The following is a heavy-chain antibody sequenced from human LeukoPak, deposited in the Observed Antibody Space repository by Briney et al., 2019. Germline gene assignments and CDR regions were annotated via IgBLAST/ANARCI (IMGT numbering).Heavy chain of an antibody. CDR1: GYSFTSYW. CDR2: ISPGDSYI. V-gene: IGHV5-51*01. J-gene: IGHJ4*02. CDR3: ARGGRGYCGTTSCYVDY. D-gene: IGHD2-2*01. Sequence: GESLKISCKGSGYSFTSYWIAWVRQMPGKGLEWMGSISPGDSYIRYSPSFQGQVTISADKSISTAYLQWSSLKASDTAMYYCARGGRGYCGTTSCYVDYWGQGTLVTVSS.